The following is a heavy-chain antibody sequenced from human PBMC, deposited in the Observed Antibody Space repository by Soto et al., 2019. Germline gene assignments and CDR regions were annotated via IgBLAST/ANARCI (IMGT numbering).Heavy chain of an antibody. CDR3: ARRTRGATVSHFDY. CDR2: ISNDGSNQ. V-gene: IGHV3-30*03. Sequence: VQLVESGGGVVQPGKSLRLSCAASGFTFSGYGMDWVRQAPGKGLEWVAFISNDGSNQYYGDSVKGRFTISRDNSKNMLYLQINSLRPEDTAVYYWARRTRGATVSHFDYWGQGTLVTVSS. J-gene: IGHJ4*02. CDR1: GFTFSGYG. D-gene: IGHD1-26*01.